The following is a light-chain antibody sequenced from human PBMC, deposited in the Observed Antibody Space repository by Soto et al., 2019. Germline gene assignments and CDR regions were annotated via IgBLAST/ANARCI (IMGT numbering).Light chain of an antibody. V-gene: IGKV1-5*01. Sequence: DIQMTQSPSSLSASIGDRVTITCRASQSIPSSVAWYQQEPGKAPEVLITDASTLKSGVPSRFSGSASGTEFTLTISSLYPDDSATYFCQQYSRFSWTFGQGTKVEIK. CDR2: DAS. J-gene: IGKJ1*01. CDR1: QSIPSS. CDR3: QQYSRFSWT.